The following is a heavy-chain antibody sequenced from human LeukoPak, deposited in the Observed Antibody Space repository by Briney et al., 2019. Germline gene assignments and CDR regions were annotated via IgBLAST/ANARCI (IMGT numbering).Heavy chain of an antibody. Sequence: GESLKISCKGSGYSFTSYWIGWVRQMPGKGLEWMGIIYPGDSDTRYSPSFQGQVTISADKSISTAYLQWSSLKASDTAMYYCASGYCSSTSCEKGVDYWGQGTLVTVSS. V-gene: IGHV5-51*01. CDR1: GYSFTSYW. CDR3: ASGYCSSTSCEKGVDY. D-gene: IGHD2-2*01. CDR2: IYPGDSDT. J-gene: IGHJ4*02.